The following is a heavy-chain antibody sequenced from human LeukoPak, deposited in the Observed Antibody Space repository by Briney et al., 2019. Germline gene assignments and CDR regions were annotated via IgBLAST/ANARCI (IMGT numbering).Heavy chain of an antibody. CDR2: ITRSSTTI. V-gene: IGHV3-48*01. D-gene: IGHD2-2*01. CDR3: TTDPKTIVGVSGSDC. J-gene: IGHJ4*02. CDR1: GFNFSIYS. Sequence: GSLRLSCAASGFNFSIYSMNWVRQAPGKGLEWVSYITRSSTTIYYADSVKGRFTISRDNAKNSLYLQMNSLKTEDTAVYYCTTDPKTIVGVSGSDCWGQGTLVTVSS.